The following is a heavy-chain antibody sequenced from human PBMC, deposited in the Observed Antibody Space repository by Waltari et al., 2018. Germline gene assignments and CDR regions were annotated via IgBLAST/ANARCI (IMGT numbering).Heavy chain of an antibody. CDR1: GGSFSGYF. J-gene: IGHJ4*02. D-gene: IGHD6-13*01. CDR2: INHSGYT. V-gene: IGHV4-34*02. Sequence: QVHLQQWGAGLLKPSETLSLTCAVSGGSFSGYFWSWFRQPPGTGLEWLGEINHSGYTNYNPSLMSRVTISVDTSKNQFSLKLSSVTAADTAVYYCAREGRAAAGTDYWSQGTLVTVSS. CDR3: AREGRAAAGTDY.